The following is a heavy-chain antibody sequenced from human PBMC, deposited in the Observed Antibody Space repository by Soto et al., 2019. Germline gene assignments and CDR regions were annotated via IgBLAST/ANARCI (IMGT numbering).Heavy chain of an antibody. CDR1: GGTFSSYA. CDR2: IIPIFGTA. Sequence: QVKLVQSGAEVKKTGSSVKVSCKASGGTFSSYAISWVRQAPGQGLEWMGGIIPIFGTADYAQKFQGRVTITAGESTSTAYMELSSLRSEDTAVYYCAVTMTNYYYYGMDVWGQGTTVTVSS. CDR3: AVTMTNYYYYGMDV. D-gene: IGHD3-22*01. V-gene: IGHV1-69*12. J-gene: IGHJ6*02.